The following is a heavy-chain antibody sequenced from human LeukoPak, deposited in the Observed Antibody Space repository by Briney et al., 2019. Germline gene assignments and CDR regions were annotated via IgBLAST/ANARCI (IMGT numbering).Heavy chain of an antibody. D-gene: IGHD3-10*01. Sequence: GGSLRLSCPASGFTFSSYSLNWFRQAPGKGLEWFSSINPDSKYIYYRDSVRGRFTISRDNAKNSLYLQMNSLRVEDTAVYFCARFVDQSTYYFDSWGQGTLVIVSS. CDR2: INPDSKYI. V-gene: IGHV3-21*01. CDR3: ARFVDQSTYYFDS. CDR1: GFTFSSYS. J-gene: IGHJ4*02.